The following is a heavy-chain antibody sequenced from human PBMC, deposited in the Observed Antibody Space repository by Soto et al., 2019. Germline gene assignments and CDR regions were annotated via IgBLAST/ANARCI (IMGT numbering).Heavy chain of an antibody. V-gene: IGHV1-69*13. CDR3: AWAVAGTWDTFDY. CDR2: IIPIFGTA. J-gene: IGHJ4*02. Sequence: SVKVSCKASGGTFSSYAISWVRQAPGQGLEWMGGIIPIFGTANYAQKFQGRVTITADESTSTAYMELSSLRSEDTAVYYCAWAVAGTWDTFDYWGQGTLVTVSS. D-gene: IGHD6-19*01. CDR1: GGTFSSYA.